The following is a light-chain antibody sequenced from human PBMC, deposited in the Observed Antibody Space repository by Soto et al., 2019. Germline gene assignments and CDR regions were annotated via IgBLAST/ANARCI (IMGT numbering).Light chain of an antibody. CDR2: LNSDGSH. CDR3: QTWGTGIHV. V-gene: IGLV4-69*01. J-gene: IGLJ1*01. CDR1: SGHSSYA. Sequence: QLVLTQSPSASASLGASVKLTCTLSSGHSSYAIAWHQQQPEKGPRYLMKLNSDGSHSKGDGIPDRFSGSSSGAERYLIISSRQSEDEGDYYCQTWGTGIHVFGTGTKLTGL.